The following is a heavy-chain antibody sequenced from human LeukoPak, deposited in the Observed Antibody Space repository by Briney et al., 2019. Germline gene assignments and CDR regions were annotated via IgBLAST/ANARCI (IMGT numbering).Heavy chain of an antibody. Sequence: GGSLRLSCAASGFTFSSYSMNWVRQAPGKGLEWVSAISASGGSTYYADSVKGRFTISRDKSKNTLYLQMNSLRAEDTAVYYCAKARDYCSSTNCYGEYYFDYWGQGTLVTVSS. V-gene: IGHV3-23*01. CDR1: GFTFSSYS. J-gene: IGHJ4*02. D-gene: IGHD2-2*01. CDR3: AKARDYCSSTNCYGEYYFDY. CDR2: ISASGGST.